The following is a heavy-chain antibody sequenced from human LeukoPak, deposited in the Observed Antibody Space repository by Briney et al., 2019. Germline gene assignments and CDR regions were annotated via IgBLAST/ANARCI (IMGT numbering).Heavy chain of an antibody. CDR1: GYSFDSYG. Sequence: ASVKVSCMASGYSFDSYGINWMRQAPGQGLEWMGWISTYNGDTNYAQNLQGRLTVTTDTSTNTVFMELRSLKSDDTALYFCARDFTVFGMYNWFDPWGQGTLVTVSS. J-gene: IGHJ5*02. CDR2: ISTYNGDT. V-gene: IGHV1-18*01. CDR3: ARDFTVFGMYNWFDP. D-gene: IGHD3-3*01.